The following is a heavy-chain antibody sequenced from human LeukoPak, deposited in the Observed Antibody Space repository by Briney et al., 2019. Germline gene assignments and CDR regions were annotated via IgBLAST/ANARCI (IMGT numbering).Heavy chain of an antibody. Sequence: PGGSLRLSCAASGFTFSTHRMHRVRQAPGKGLEWVSSISGTSTYIHYADSVRGRFTISRDNAKNSLYLQMNSLRAEDTAVYYYARDRGFIGVFYNGIDVWGQGTTVTASS. CDR3: ARDRGFIGVFYNGIDV. J-gene: IGHJ6*02. D-gene: IGHD3-10*01. V-gene: IGHV3-21*01. CDR2: ISGTSTYI. CDR1: GFTFSTHR.